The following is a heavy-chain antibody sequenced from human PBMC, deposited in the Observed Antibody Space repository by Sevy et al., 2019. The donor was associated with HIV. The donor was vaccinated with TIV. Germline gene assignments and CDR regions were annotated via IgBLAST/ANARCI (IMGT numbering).Heavy chain of an antibody. D-gene: IGHD4-17*01. CDR1: GFAFTNYYA. CDR2: ISFDESDK. Sequence: GGSLRLSCAASGFAFTNYYAMHWVRQAPGKGLEWVALISFDESDKYYADPGKGRFTIARENLKNTLYLQMNSLTTDDTAVYYCARPRANYVDNYFFYAMDVWGQGTTVTVSS. CDR3: ARPRANYVDNYFFYAMDV. V-gene: IGHV3-30-3*01. J-gene: IGHJ6*02.